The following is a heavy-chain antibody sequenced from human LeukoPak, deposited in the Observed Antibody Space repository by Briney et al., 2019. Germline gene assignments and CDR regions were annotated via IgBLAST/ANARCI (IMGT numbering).Heavy chain of an antibody. CDR3: ARDRDIAAAAYYFDY. D-gene: IGHD6-13*01. J-gene: IGHJ4*02. CDR1: GFTFSNYP. CDR2: ISIDGGNK. V-gene: IGHV3-30-3*01. Sequence: GRSLRLSCAASGFTFSNYPMHWVRQAPGKGLEWVAVISIDGGNKHYADSVKGRFTISRDNSKNTLYLQMNSLRAEDTAVYYCARDRDIAAAAYYFDYWGQGTLVTVSS.